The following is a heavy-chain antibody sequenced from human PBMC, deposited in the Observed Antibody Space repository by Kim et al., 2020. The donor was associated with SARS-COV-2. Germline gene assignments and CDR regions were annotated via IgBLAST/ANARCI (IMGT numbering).Heavy chain of an antibody. D-gene: IGHD2-21*02. CDR3: TSDLGEYCGFDCSSRV. Sequence: KGRFPISRDDSKNTLYLQMNSLRTEDTAVYYCTSDLGEYCGFDCSSRVWGQGTTVTVSS. J-gene: IGHJ6*02. V-gene: IGHV3-15*01.